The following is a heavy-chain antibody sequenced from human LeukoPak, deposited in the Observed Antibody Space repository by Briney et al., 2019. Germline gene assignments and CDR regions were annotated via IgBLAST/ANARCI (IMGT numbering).Heavy chain of an antibody. J-gene: IGHJ4*02. CDR1: GFTFSSYA. Sequence: PGRSLRLSCAASGFTFSSYAMHWVRQAPGKGLEWVAVISYDGSNKYCADSVKGRFTISRDNSKNTLYLQMNSLRAEDTAVYYCARDTTWFGEFDYWGQGTLVTVSS. CDR2: ISYDGSNK. V-gene: IGHV3-30*04. CDR3: ARDTTWFGEFDY. D-gene: IGHD3-10*01.